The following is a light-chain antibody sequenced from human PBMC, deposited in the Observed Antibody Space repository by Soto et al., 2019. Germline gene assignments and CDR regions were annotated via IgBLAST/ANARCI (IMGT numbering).Light chain of an antibody. V-gene: IGKV1-33*01. CDR1: QDISNY. J-gene: IGKJ5*01. CDR3: QQYDNLSIT. Sequence: DIQMTQSPSSLSASVGDRVTMTCQASQDISNYLNCYQQNPGKAPKLLIYDASNLETGAPSRFSGGGSGTDFTFTISSLQPEDIGIYYCQQYDNLSITFGQGTRLEIK. CDR2: DAS.